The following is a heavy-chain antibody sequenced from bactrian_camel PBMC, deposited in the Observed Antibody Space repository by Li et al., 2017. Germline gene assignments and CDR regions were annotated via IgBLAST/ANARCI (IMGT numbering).Heavy chain of an antibody. V-gene: IGHV3S53*01. D-gene: IGHD7*01. CDR1: GYTFRENC. J-gene: IGHJ4*01. Sequence: QLVESGGGSVQAGGSLRLSCAASGYTFRENCVAWFRQNPGKERERVAVLTSGRYPTYADFVKGRFTISRDTAKNTLYLQLDDLKPDDSGTYYCAYESGTTPDLCRRRGPGGYFGQGTQVTVS. CDR2: LTSGRYP.